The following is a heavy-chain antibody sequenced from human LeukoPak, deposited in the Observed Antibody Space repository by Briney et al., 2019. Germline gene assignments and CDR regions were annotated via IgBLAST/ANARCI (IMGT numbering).Heavy chain of an antibody. CDR3: ARQARVVPAAIRRGDIDY. Sequence: SETLSLTCTVSGGSISSSSYYWGWIRQPPGKGLEGIGSIYYSGSTYYNPSLKSRVTISVDTSKNQFSLKLSSVTAADTAVYYCARQARVVPAAIRRGDIDYWGQGTLVTVSS. D-gene: IGHD2-2*01. CDR1: GGSISSSSYY. V-gene: IGHV4-39*01. J-gene: IGHJ4*02. CDR2: IYYSGST.